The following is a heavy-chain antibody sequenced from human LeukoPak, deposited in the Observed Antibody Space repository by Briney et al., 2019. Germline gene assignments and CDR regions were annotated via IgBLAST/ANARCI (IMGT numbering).Heavy chain of an antibody. CDR2: ISGSGGST. D-gene: IGHD3-3*01. Sequence: GGSLRLSCAASGFTFSSYAMSWVRQAPGKGLEWVSAISGSGGSTYYADFVKGRFTISRDNSKNTLYLQMNSLRAEDTAVYYCAKVPHRRFLECFDYWGQGTLVTVSS. CDR3: AKVPHRRFLECFDY. J-gene: IGHJ4*02. CDR1: GFTFSSYA. V-gene: IGHV3-23*01.